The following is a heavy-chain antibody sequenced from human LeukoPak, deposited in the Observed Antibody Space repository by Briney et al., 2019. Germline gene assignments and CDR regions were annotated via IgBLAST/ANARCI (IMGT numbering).Heavy chain of an antibody. CDR1: GGSISSYY. CDR3: ARVGVKGTMVRGVINYWFDP. V-gene: IGHV4-59*01. J-gene: IGHJ5*02. D-gene: IGHD3-10*01. Sequence: SETLSLTCTVSGGSISSYYWSWIRQPPGEGLEWIGYIYYSGSTNYNPSLKSRVTISVDTSKNQFSLKLSSVTAADTAVYYCARVGVKGTMVRGVINYWFDPWGQGTLVTVSS. CDR2: IYYSGST.